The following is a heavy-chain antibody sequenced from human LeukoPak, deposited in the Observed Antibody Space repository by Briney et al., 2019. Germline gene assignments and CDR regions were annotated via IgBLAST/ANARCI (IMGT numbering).Heavy chain of an antibody. CDR2: IWYDGSKK. Sequence: GGSLRLSCAASGFTFSSHGMHWVRQAPGTGLEWVAVIWYDGSKKYYGDSVKGRFTISRDDSRNTLYLQMESLRVEDTAVYYCARVWGMGYTADYWGQGTLVTVSS. J-gene: IGHJ4*02. CDR3: ARVWGMGYTADY. CDR1: GFTFSSHG. V-gene: IGHV3-33*01. D-gene: IGHD3-16*01.